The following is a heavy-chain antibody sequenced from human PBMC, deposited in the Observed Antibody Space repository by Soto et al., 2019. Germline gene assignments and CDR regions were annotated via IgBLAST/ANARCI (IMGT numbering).Heavy chain of an antibody. V-gene: IGHV3-30*04. D-gene: IGHD7-27*01. CDR2: ISYDGSNK. Sequence: GSLRLSCAASGFTFSSYAMHWVRQAPGKGLEWVAVISYDGSNKYYADSVKGRFTISRDNSKNTLYLQMNSLRAEDTAVYYCARALFTGDLDYWGQGTLVTVSS. CDR3: ARALFTGDLDY. J-gene: IGHJ4*02. CDR1: GFTFSSYA.